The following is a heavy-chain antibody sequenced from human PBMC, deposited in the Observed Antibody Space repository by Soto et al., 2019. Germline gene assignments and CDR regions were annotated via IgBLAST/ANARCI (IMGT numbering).Heavy chain of an antibody. CDR2: INPNSGGT. J-gene: IGHJ5*02. CDR3: ARDAQRRGYYYGSGSPFLFDP. CDR1: GYTFTGYY. Sequence: ASVKVSCKASGYTFTGYYMHWVRRAPGQGLEWMGWINPNSGGTNYAQKFQGWVTMTRDTSISTAYMELSRLRSDDTAVYYCARDAQRRGYYYGSGSPFLFDPWGQGTLVTVSS. D-gene: IGHD3-10*01. V-gene: IGHV1-2*04.